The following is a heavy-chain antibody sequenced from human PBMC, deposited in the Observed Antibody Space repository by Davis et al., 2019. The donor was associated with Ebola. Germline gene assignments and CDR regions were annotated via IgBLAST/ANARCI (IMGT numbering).Heavy chain of an antibody. CDR2: IIPILGIR. J-gene: IGHJ4*02. CDR3: AIEGGDIVIVPAAPLDY. CDR1: GYTFTSYD. D-gene: IGHD2-2*01. V-gene: IGHV1-69*04. Sequence: AASVKVSCKASGYTFTSYDINWVRQATGQGLEWMGRIIPILGIRNYAQKFQGRVTITADKSTSTAYMELSSLRSEDTAMYYCAIEGGDIVIVPAAPLDYWGQGTLVTVSS.